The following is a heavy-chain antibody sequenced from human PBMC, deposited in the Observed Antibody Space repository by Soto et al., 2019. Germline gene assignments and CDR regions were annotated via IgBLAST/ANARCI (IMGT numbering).Heavy chain of an antibody. CDR1: GGSFSGYY. J-gene: IGHJ4*02. D-gene: IGHD3-10*01. CDR2: INHSGST. Sequence: PSETLSLTCAVYGGSFSGYYWSWIRQPPGKGLEWIGEINHSGSTNYNPSLKSRVTISVDTSKNQFSLKLSSVTAADTAVYYCARGPGAYGSGSYLVYRGQGTLVTVSS. V-gene: IGHV4-34*01. CDR3: ARGPGAYGSGSYLVY.